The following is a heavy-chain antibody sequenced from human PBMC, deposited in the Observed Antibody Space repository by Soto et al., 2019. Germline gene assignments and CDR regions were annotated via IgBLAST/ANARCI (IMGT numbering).Heavy chain of an antibody. CDR3: AREGSGYNF. CDR1: GGSFSNFG. CDR2: IVPVFGRP. D-gene: IGHD5-12*01. V-gene: IGHV1-69*13. J-gene: IGHJ4*02. Sequence: SVKVSCKASGGSFSNFGISGLVQSPVQGLEWMGGIVPVFGRPNYAQRFRGRLTITADESTSTGYMELISLRSDDTAVYYCAREGSGYNFWGQGTHLTVSS.